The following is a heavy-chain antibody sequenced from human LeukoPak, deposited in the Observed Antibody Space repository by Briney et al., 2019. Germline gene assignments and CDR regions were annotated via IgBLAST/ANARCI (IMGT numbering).Heavy chain of an antibody. J-gene: IGHJ4*02. CDR2: IWNDGSYK. CDR1: GFTFSNYG. D-gene: IGHD6-13*01. CDR3: AKVRQFTAATGTGLDQ. Sequence: GGSLRLSCAASGFTFSNYGMHWVRQAPGKGLDWVAVIWNDGSYKYYADSVRGRFTISRDSSMNTVYLQMNSLRAEDTAVYYCAKVRQFTAATGTGLDQWGQGTLVTVSS. V-gene: IGHV3-33*06.